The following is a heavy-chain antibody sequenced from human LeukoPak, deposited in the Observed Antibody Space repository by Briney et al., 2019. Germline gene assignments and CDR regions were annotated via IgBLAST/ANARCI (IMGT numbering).Heavy chain of an antibody. D-gene: IGHD6-13*01. J-gene: IGHJ5*02. CDR2: INHSGST. Sequence: SETVSLTCAVYGGSFSGYYWSWIRQPPGKGLEWIGEINHSGSTNYNPSLKSRVTMSVDTSKNQFSLKLSSVTAADTAVYYCARGRGAAAGIGVRSWFDPWGQGTLVTVSS. CDR1: GGSFSGYY. V-gene: IGHV4-34*01. CDR3: ARGRGAAAGIGVRSWFDP.